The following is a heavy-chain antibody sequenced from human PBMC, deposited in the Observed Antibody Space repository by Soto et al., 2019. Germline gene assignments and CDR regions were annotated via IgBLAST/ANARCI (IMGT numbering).Heavy chain of an antibody. CDR1: GFTFSSYS. V-gene: IGHV3-48*01. J-gene: IGHJ4*02. Sequence: GGSLRLSCAASGFTFSSYSMNWVRQAPGKGLEWVSYISSSSSTIYYADSVKGRFTISRDNAKNSLYLQMNSLRAEDTAVYYCARDPVRRYDFCSGYYTGHYWGQGTLVTVSS. CDR2: ISSSSSTI. D-gene: IGHD3-3*01. CDR3: ARDPVRRYDFCSGYYTGHY.